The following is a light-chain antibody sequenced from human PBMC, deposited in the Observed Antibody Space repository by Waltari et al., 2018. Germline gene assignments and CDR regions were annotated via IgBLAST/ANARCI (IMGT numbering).Light chain of an antibody. J-gene: IGKJ5*01. CDR2: GAS. CDR1: QRVSGSY. CDR3: QQYGSSPAT. V-gene: IGKV3-20*01. Sequence: ELVLTQSPGTLSLSPGDRATLPCRASQRVSGSYLAWYQQKPGQAPRLLIYGASYRATGIPDRFSGSGSGTDFTLTISRLEPEDFAVFYCQQYGSSPATFGQGTRLEIK.